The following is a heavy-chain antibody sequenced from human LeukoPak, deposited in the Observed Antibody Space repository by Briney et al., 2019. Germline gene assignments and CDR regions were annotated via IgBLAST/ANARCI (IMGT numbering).Heavy chain of an antibody. J-gene: IGHJ6*03. Sequence: PSETLSLTCGVYGGSLSGYYWNWIRQSPGKGLEWIGEVNHSGSTNYNPSLKSRVTISLNTSTNQFSLSLTSVTAADTAVYYCARGGPSVYYYYYYMDVWGKGTSVTVSS. CDR1: GGSLSGYY. CDR3: ARGGPSVYYYYYYMDV. CDR2: VNHSGST. V-gene: IGHV4-34*01.